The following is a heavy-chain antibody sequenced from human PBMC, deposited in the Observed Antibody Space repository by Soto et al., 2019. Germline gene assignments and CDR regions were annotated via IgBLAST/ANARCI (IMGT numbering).Heavy chain of an antibody. V-gene: IGHV3-21*01. Sequence: GGSLRLSCAASGFTFSSYSMNWVRQAPGKGLEWVSSISSSSSYIYYADSVKGRFTISRDNAKNSLYLQMSSLRAEDTAVYYCARETEYYDILTGYYPVEGNYGMDVWGQGTTVTVSS. CDR1: GFTFSSYS. J-gene: IGHJ6*02. CDR3: ARETEYYDILTGYYPVEGNYGMDV. CDR2: ISSSSSYI. D-gene: IGHD3-9*01.